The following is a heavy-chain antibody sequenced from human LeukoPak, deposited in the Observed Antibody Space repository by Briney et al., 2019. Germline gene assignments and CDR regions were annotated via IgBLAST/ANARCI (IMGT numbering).Heavy chain of an antibody. Sequence: SETLSLTCAVYGGPFSGYYWSWIRQPPGKGLEWIGEINHSGSTNYNPSLKSRVTISVDTSKNQFSLKLSSVTAADTAVYYCARGSRIHYYYYMNVWGKGTTVTVSS. CDR2: INHSGST. J-gene: IGHJ6*03. CDR3: ARGSRIHYYYYMNV. CDR1: GGPFSGYY. V-gene: IGHV4-34*01.